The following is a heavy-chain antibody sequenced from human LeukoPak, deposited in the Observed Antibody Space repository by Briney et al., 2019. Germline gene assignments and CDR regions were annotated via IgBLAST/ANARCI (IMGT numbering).Heavy chain of an antibody. D-gene: IGHD6-19*01. CDR1: GGSISSSSYY. V-gene: IGHV4-39*07. J-gene: IGHJ4*02. CDR3: ARSPNPSSGWYLYLFDY. Sequence: SETLSLTCTVSGGSISSSSYYWGWIRQPPGKGLEWIGSIYYSGSTYYNPSLKSRVTISVDTSKNQFSLKLSSVTAADTAVYYCARSPNPSSGWYLYLFDYWGQGTLVTVSS. CDR2: IYYSGST.